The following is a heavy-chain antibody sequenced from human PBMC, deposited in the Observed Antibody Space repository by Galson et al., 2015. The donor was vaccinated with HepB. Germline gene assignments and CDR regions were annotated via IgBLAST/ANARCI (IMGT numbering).Heavy chain of an antibody. CDR3: ARKDTVTILYYYYGMDV. J-gene: IGHJ6*02. D-gene: IGHD4-11*01. CDR2: INPNSGGT. V-gene: IGHV1-2*06. Sequence: QSGAEVKKPGESLKVSCKASGYTFTGYYMHWVRQAPGQGLEWMGRINPNSGGTNYAQKFQGRVTMTRDTSISTAYMELSRLRSDDTAVYYCARKDTVTILYYYYGMDVWGQGTTVTVSS. CDR1: GYTFTGYY.